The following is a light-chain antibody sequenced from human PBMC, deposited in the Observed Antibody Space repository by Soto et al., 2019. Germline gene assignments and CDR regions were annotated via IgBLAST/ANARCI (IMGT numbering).Light chain of an antibody. CDR3: QQYSDYSPT. J-gene: IGKJ1*01. V-gene: IGKV1-5*03. CDR1: QSISRW. Sequence: DIQMTQSPSTLSASVGDRVTITCRASQSISRWLAWYRQKPGGAPKVLIFKGSSLQIGVPSRFSGSGSGTEFTLTISSLQPDDFATYYCQQYSDYSPTFGQGTKV. CDR2: KGS.